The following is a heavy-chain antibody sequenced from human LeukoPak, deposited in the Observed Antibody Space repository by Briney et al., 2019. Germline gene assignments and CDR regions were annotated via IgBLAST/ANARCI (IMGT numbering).Heavy chain of an antibody. V-gene: IGHV1-8*01. CDR1: GYTFTSYD. CDR3: ARGPRYYYDSSGYADY. Sequence: GASVKVSCKASGYTFTSYDINWVRQATGQGLEWMGWMNPNSGNTGYAQKFQGRVTMTRNTSISTAYMELSSLRSEDTAVYYCARGPRYYYDSSGYADYWGRGTLVTVSS. D-gene: IGHD3-22*01. J-gene: IGHJ4*02. CDR2: MNPNSGNT.